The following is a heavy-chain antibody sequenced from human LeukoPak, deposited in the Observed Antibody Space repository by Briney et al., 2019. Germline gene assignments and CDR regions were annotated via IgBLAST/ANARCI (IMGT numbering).Heavy chain of an antibody. J-gene: IGHJ4*02. D-gene: IGHD2-2*02. Sequence: SETLSLTCTVSGGSISSGGYYWGWIRQHPGKGLEWIGYIYYSGSTYYNPSLKSRVTISVDTSKNQFSLKLSSVTAADTAVYYCARGGYCSSTSCYTSYYFDYWGQGTLVTVSS. CDR3: ARGGYCSSTSCYTSYYFDY. V-gene: IGHV4-31*03. CDR1: GGSISSGGYY. CDR2: IYYSGST.